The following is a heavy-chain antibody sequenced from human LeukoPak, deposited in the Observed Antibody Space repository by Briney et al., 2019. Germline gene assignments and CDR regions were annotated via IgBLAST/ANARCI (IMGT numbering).Heavy chain of an antibody. Sequence: GASVKVSCKVSGYTLTELFMHWVRQAPGKEREWMGGFDPEDGETIYAQKFQGRVTMTEDTSTDTAYMELGGLRSEDTAVYYCTTLTGFTDYWGQGTLVTVSS. V-gene: IGHV1-24*01. J-gene: IGHJ4*02. D-gene: IGHD1-20*01. CDR2: FDPEDGET. CDR1: GYTLTELF. CDR3: TTLTGFTDY.